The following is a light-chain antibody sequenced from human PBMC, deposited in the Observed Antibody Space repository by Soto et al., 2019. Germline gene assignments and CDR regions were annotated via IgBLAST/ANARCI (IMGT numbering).Light chain of an antibody. V-gene: IGLV2-14*01. J-gene: IGLJ2*01. Sequence: QSALTQPASVSGSPGQSITISCTGTSSDIGSYDYVSWYQQHPGKAPTLLIYDVSSRPSGVSNRFSGSKAGNTASLTISGLQAEDEAQYYCCSYTSNTIVVFGGGTKVTVL. CDR2: DVS. CDR3: CSYTSNTIVV. CDR1: SSDIGSYDY.